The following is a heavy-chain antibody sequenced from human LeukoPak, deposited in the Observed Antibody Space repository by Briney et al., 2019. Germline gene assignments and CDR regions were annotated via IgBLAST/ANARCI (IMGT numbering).Heavy chain of an antibody. CDR1: GGTFSSYA. D-gene: IGHD3-3*01. V-gene: IGHV1-69*05. CDR2: IIPIFGTA. CDR3: ASRDFWSGYLGYWYFDL. Sequence: SVKVSCKASGGTFSSYAISWVRQAPGQGREWMGGIIPIFGTANYAQKFQGRVTITTDESTSTAYMELSSLRSEDTAVYYCASRDFWSGYLGYWYFDLWGRGTLVTVSS. J-gene: IGHJ2*01.